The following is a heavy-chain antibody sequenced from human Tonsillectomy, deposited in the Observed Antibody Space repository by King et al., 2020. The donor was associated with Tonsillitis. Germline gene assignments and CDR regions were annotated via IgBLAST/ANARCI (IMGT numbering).Heavy chain of an antibody. CDR2: LYTIWST. V-gene: IGHV4-61*02. Sequence: QLQESGPGLVKPSQTLSLTCTVSGGSVSSGSYYCSWIRQPPGKGLEWIGRLYTIWSTTYNPSLKGRITMSLDTSKNQFSLKLSSVTAADTAAYYCARDVYLGYCSGTSCEYWFDPWGQGILVTVSS. D-gene: IGHD2-2*01. CDR1: GGSVSSGSYY. CDR3: ARDVYLGYCSGTSCEYWFDP. J-gene: IGHJ5*02.